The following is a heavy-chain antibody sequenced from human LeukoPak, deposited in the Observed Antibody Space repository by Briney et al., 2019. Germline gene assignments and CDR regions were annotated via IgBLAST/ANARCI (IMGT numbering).Heavy chain of an antibody. CDR3: ARDGEVLSSSWFWFDP. CDR1: GYSISSGYY. V-gene: IGHV4-38-2*02. D-gene: IGHD6-13*01. Sequence: SETLSLTCTVSGYSISSGYYWVWIRQPPGKGLEWIGNIYHSGSTYYNPSLKSRVTIPVDTSKNQFSLKVRSVTAADTAVYYCARDGEVLSSSWFWFDPWGQGTLVTVSS. J-gene: IGHJ5*02. CDR2: IYHSGST.